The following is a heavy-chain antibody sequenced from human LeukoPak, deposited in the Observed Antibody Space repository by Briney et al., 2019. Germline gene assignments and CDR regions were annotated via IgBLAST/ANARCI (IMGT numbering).Heavy chain of an antibody. D-gene: IGHD2-2*01. CDR2: MKQDGSEK. CDR3: ARGGYCSSTSCYLGAFGI. J-gene: IGHJ3*02. Sequence: GGSLRLSCAASGFTFSSYWMSWVRQAPGKGLEWVANMKQDGSEKYYVDSVKGRFTISRDNAKNSLYLQMNSLRAEDTAVYYCARGGYCSSTSCYLGAFGIWGQGTMVTVSS. CDR1: GFTFSSYW. V-gene: IGHV3-7*01.